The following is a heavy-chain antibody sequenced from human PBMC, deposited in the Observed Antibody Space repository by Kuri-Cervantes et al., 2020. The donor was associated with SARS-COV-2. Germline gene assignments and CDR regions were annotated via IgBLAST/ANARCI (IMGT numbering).Heavy chain of an antibody. D-gene: IGHD4/OR15-4a*01. V-gene: IGHV4-38-2*02. Sequence: GSLRLSCAVSGYSISSGYYWGWIRQPPGKGLEWIGRIYTSGSTNYNPSLKSRVTMSVDTSKNQLSLKLSSVTAADTAVYYCARDLPSDYTYYYYYMDVWGKGTTVTVSS. CDR1: GYSISSGYY. CDR2: IYTSGST. J-gene: IGHJ6*03. CDR3: ARDLPSDYTYYYYYMDV.